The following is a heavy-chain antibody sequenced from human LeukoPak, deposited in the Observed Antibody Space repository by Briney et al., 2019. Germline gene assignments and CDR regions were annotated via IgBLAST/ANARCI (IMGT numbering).Heavy chain of an antibody. V-gene: IGHV3-23*01. J-gene: IGHJ5*02. Sequence: GGSLRLSCAASGFTFSSYAMSWVRQAPGKGLEWVSATSGSGGSTYYADSVKGRFTISRDNSKNTLYLQMNSLRAEDTAVYYCAKAEDYGDYPNWFDPWGQGTLVTVSS. CDR1: GFTFSSYA. D-gene: IGHD4-17*01. CDR3: AKAEDYGDYPNWFDP. CDR2: TSGSGGST.